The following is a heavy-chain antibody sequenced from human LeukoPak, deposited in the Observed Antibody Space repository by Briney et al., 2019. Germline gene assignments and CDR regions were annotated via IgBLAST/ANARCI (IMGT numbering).Heavy chain of an antibody. V-gene: IGHV3-33*01. J-gene: IGHJ4*02. Sequence: GGSLRRSCAASGFTFSSYGMHRVRQAPGKGLEWVAVIWYDGSNKYYADSVKGRFTISRDNSKNTLYLQMDSLRAEDTAVYYCARGSGEIDYWGQGTLVTVSS. D-gene: IGHD7-27*01. CDR3: ARGSGEIDY. CDR1: GFTFSSYG. CDR2: IWYDGSNK.